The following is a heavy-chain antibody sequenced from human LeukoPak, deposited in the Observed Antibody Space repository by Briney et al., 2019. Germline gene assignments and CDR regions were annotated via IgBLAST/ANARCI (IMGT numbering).Heavy chain of an antibody. Sequence: SETLSLTCTVSGGSISSSSYYWGWIRQPPGKGLEWIGSIYHSGSTYYNPSLKSRVTISVDTSKNQFSLKLSSVTAADTAVYYCARFDYGDYGDYWGQGTLVTVSS. CDR2: IYHSGST. CDR3: ARFDYGDYGDY. CDR1: GGSISSSSYY. V-gene: IGHV4-39*07. J-gene: IGHJ4*02. D-gene: IGHD4-17*01.